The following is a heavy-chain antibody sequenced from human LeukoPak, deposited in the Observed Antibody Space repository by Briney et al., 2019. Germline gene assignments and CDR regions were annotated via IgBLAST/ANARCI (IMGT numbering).Heavy chain of an antibody. CDR3: ARDRGSYRWYYYYMDV. D-gene: IGHD1-26*01. V-gene: IGHV3-7*01. Sequence: GGSLRLSCAASGFTFSSYWMSWVRQAPGKGLEWVANIKQDGSEKYYVDSAKGRFTISRDNAKNSLYLQMNSLRAEDTAVYYCARDRGSYRWYYYYMDVWGKGTTVTISS. CDR2: IKQDGSEK. J-gene: IGHJ6*03. CDR1: GFTFSSYW.